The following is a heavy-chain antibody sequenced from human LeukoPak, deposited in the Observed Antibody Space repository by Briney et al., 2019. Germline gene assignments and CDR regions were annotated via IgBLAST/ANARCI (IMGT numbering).Heavy chain of an antibody. V-gene: IGHV4-59*01. CDR3: ARDPTGEYYFDY. Sequence: SETLSLTCTVSDGSISSYYWSWIRQPPGKGLEWIGYIYYSGSTNYNPSLKSRVTISVDTSKNQFSLKLSSVTAADTAVYYCARDPTGEYYFDYWGQGTLVTVSS. D-gene: IGHD7-27*01. J-gene: IGHJ4*02. CDR2: IYYSGST. CDR1: DGSISSYY.